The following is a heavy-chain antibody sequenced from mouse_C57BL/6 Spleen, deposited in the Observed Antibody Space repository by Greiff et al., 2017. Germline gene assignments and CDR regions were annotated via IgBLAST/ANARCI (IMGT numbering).Heavy chain of an antibody. D-gene: IGHD1-1*01. Sequence: QVQLKESGAELARPGASVKLSCKASGYTFTSYGISWVKQRTGQGLEWIGEIYPRSGNTYYNEKFKGKATLTADKSSSTAYMELRSLTSEDSAVYFCAVITTVVAGYYFDYWGQGTTLTVSS. CDR2: IYPRSGNT. V-gene: IGHV1-81*01. CDR1: GYTFTSYG. J-gene: IGHJ2*01. CDR3: AVITTVVAGYYFDY.